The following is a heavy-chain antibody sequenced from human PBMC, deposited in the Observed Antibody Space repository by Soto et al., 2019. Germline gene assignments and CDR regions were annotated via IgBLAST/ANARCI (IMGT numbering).Heavy chain of an antibody. J-gene: IGHJ6*02. Sequence: PGGSLRLSCAASGVTFSSYAMSWVRQAPGKGLEWVSAISGSGGSTLYADSVKGRITISRDNSKNTLYLQMNSLRAEDTAVYYCAKGRAPSGWYPPYYYGMDVWGLGTTVTVSS. D-gene: IGHD6-19*01. V-gene: IGHV3-23*01. CDR3: AKGRAPSGWYPPYYYGMDV. CDR2: ISGSGGST. CDR1: GVTFSSYA.